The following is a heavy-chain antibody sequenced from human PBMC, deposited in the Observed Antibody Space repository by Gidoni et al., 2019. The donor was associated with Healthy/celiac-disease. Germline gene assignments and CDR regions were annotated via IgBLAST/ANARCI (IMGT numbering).Heavy chain of an antibody. CDR2: IWYDGSNK. D-gene: IGHD2-8*01. CDR1: GFTFSSYG. V-gene: IGHV3-33*01. Sequence: QVQLVESGGGVVQPGRSLRLSCAASGFTFSSYGMHWVRQAPGKGLEWVAVIWYDGSNKYYADSVKGRFTISRDNSKNTLYLQMNSLRAEDTAVYYCARGSRGYCTNGVCYPFDYWGQGTLVTVSS. CDR3: ARGSRGYCTNGVCYPFDY. J-gene: IGHJ4*02.